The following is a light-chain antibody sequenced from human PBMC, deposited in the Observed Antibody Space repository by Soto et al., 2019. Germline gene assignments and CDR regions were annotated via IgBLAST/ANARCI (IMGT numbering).Light chain of an antibody. CDR1: SSDVGGYKS. V-gene: IGLV2-14*03. CDR3: SSYTSNSTYV. Sequence: QSVLTQPASVSGSPGQSITISCTGTSSDVGGYKSASWYQQHPGKAPKLLIYNVSNRPSGISDRFSGSWSGDTASLTISGLQAEDEADYYCSSYTSNSTYVFGTGTKVHRP. J-gene: IGLJ1*01. CDR2: NVS.